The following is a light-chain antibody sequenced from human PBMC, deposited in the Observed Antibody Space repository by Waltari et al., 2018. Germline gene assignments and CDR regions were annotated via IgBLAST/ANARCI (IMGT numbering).Light chain of an antibody. CDR1: RLRRFY. V-gene: IGLV3-19*01. Sequence: SSELTQDPSVSVALGQTVSITCQGDRLRRFYASWYQQRPGQAPILVLYGQNNRPSGIPDRFSGSTSGNTASLTITGAQAEDEADYYCHSRDTSSTRVFGGGTRLTV. CDR3: HSRDTSSTRV. CDR2: GQN. J-gene: IGLJ2*01.